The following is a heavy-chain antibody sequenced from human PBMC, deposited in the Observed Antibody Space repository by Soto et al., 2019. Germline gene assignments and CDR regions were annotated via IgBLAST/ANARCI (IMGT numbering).Heavy chain of an antibody. V-gene: IGHV4-30-2*01. D-gene: IGHD6-19*01. J-gene: IGHJ5*02. CDR3: AGMPYTSGLRFDP. CDR2: IYQSGVT. Sequence: SETLSLTCNMSGDSYSISTYSWSWIRQPPGKSLQWIGFIYQSGVTSYNPSLASRVSISLDRSNNQCSLKLKSVTAADTAVYFCAGMPYTSGLRFDPWGPGTLVTVYS. CDR1: GDSYSISTYS.